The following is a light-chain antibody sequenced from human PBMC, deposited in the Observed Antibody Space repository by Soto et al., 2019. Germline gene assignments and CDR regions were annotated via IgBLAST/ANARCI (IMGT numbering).Light chain of an antibody. CDR1: SSDVGGYDY. CDR2: EVS. Sequence: QSVLTQPASVSGSPGQSITISCTGTSSDVGGYDYVSWYQLHPGKAPKRMIFEVSNRPSGVSYRFSGSKSGNTASLTTSGLQAEDEPDYFCSSYSISTAYLFGTGTKVTVL. V-gene: IGLV2-14*01. CDR3: SSYSISTAYL. J-gene: IGLJ1*01.